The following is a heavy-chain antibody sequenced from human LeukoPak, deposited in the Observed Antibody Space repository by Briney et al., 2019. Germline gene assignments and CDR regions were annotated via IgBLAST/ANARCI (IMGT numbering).Heavy chain of an antibody. CDR3: ARDPDYYDSSGYYWFDY. CDR1: GGTFSSYA. CDR2: IIPILGIA. D-gene: IGHD3-22*01. J-gene: IGHJ4*02. V-gene: IGHV1-69*04. Sequence: SVKVSCKASGGTFSSYAISWVRQAPGQGLEWMGRIIPILGIANYAQKLQGRVTITADKSTSTAYMELSSLRSEDTAVYYCARDPDYYDSSGYYWFDYWGQGTLVTASS.